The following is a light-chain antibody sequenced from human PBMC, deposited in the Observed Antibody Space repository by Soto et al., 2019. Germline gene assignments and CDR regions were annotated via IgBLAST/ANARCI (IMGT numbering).Light chain of an antibody. CDR3: QQYNNWLGT. CDR1: QSVSSN. CDR2: GAS. Sequence: EIVMTQSPAPLSVSPGERATLSCRASQSVSSNLAWYQQKPGQAPRLLIYGASTRATGIPARFSGSGSGTESTLTISSLQSEDFAVYYCQQYNNWLGTFGQGTKVDIK. J-gene: IGKJ1*01. V-gene: IGKV3-15*01.